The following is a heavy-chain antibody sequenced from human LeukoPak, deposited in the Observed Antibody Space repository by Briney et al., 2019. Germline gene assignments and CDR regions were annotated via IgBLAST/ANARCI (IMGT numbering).Heavy chain of an antibody. CDR3: VRGDLRLPRSTPDC. D-gene: IGHD5/OR15-5a*01. Sequence: GGSLRLSCAASGFTFSSYAMHWVRQAPGKGLEWVAVISYDGSNKYYADSVKGRFTISRDNAMNTLYLQMNSLRGEDTAVYYCVRGDLRLPRSTPDCWGQGTLVTVSS. J-gene: IGHJ4*02. CDR1: GFTFSSYA. V-gene: IGHV3-30*04. CDR2: ISYDGSNK.